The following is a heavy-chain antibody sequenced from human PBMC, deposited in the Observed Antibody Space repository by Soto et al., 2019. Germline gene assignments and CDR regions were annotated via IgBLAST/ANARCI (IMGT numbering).Heavy chain of an antibody. CDR2: IYYSGST. D-gene: IGHD4-17*01. Sequence: SETLSLTCTVSGGSISSSSYYWGWIRQPPGKGLEWIGYIYYSGSTNYNPSLKSRVTISVDTSKNQFSLKLSSVTAADTAVYYCARASTTVTTLDYWGQGTLVTVSS. CDR3: ARASTTVTTLDY. CDR1: GGSISSSSYY. V-gene: IGHV4-61*05. J-gene: IGHJ4*02.